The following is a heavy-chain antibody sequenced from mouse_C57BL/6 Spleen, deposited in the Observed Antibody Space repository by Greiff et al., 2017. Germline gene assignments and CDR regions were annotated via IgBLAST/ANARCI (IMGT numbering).Heavy chain of an antibody. CDR3: ARAYYCGSRDWYFDV. CDR1: GYSFTDYN. V-gene: IGHV1-39*01. CDR2: LNTNYGTT. J-gene: IGHJ1*03. D-gene: IGHD1-1*01. Sequence: VQLQQSGPELVKPGASVKISCKASGYSFTDYNMNWVKQSNGKSLEWIGVLNTNYGTTSYNQTFKGKATLTVDQSSSTAYMQLNSLTSEDSAVYYCARAYYCGSRDWYFDVWGTGTTVTVSS.